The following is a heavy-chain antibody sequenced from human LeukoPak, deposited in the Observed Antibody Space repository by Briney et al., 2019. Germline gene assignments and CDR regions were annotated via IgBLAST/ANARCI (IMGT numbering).Heavy chain of an antibody. V-gene: IGHV3-30*02. D-gene: IGHD6-13*01. CDR3: AKWGLIAAAGKDY. CDR1: GFTFSSYG. J-gene: IGHJ4*02. Sequence: GGSLRLSCAASGFTFSSYGMHWVRQAPGKGLEWVAFIRYDGSNKYYADSVKGRFTISRDNSKNTLYLQMNSLRAEDTAVYYCAKWGLIAAAGKDYWGQGTLVTVSS. CDR2: IRYDGSNK.